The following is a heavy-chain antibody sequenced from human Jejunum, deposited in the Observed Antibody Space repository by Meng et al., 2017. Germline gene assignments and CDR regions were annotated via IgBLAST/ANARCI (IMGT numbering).Heavy chain of an antibody. CDR3: GRGGVTAALDY. V-gene: IGHV3-74*01. J-gene: IGHJ4*02. CDR2: INGYGSNP. CDR1: GFTLSHYY. D-gene: IGHD2-21*02. Sequence: EVQLVESGGGLVQPGGSLRLSCEASGFTLSHYYMHWARPVPGKGLVWVSDINGYGSNPKYADSVTGRFAISRDNAKNTLYLQMNSVRVEDTAVYYCGRGGVTAALDYWGRGTLVTVSS.